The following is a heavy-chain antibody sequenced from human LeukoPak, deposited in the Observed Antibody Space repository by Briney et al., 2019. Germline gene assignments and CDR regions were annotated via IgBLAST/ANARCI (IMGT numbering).Heavy chain of an antibody. V-gene: IGHV3-11*06. CDR3: ARETIAASDY. CDR1: GDSITSYY. D-gene: IGHD6-13*01. CDR2: ISSSTYYT. Sequence: LSLTCTVSGDSITSYYWSWIRQAPGKGLEWVSSISSSTYYTNYADSVKGRFTISRDNAKNSLYLQMISLRAEDTAVYYCARETIAASDYWGQGTLVTVSS. J-gene: IGHJ4*02.